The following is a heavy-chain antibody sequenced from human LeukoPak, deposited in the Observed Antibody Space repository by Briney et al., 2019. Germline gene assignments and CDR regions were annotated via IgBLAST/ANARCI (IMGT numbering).Heavy chain of an antibody. Sequence: SVKVSCKASGGTFSSYAISWVRQAPGQGLEWMGRIIPILGIANYAQKFQGRVTITADKSTSTAYMELSSLRSEDTAVYYCAREAIEKQWLVLGYFRHWGQGTLVTVSS. D-gene: IGHD6-19*01. CDR2: IIPILGIA. CDR3: AREAIEKQWLVLGYFRH. V-gene: IGHV1-69*04. CDR1: GGTFSSYA. J-gene: IGHJ1*01.